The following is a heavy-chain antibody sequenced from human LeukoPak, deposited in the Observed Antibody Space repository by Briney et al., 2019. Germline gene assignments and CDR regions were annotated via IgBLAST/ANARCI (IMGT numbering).Heavy chain of an antibody. J-gene: IGHJ1*01. Sequence: PGGSLRLSCAASGFTVSSNYMSWVRQAPGKGLEWVSVIYSGGSTYYADSVKGRFTISRDNSKNTLYLQMNSLRAEDTAVYYCAKENLIVVVPADVRFQHWGQGTLVTVSS. CDR1: GFTVSSNY. D-gene: IGHD2-2*01. V-gene: IGHV3-53*01. CDR2: IYSGGST. CDR3: AKENLIVVVPADVRFQH.